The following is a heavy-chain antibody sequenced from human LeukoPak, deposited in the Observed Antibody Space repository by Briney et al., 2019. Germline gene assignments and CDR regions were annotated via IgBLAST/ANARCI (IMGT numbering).Heavy chain of an antibody. CDR3: ASSPAGGYCSGGSCYASATYFDY. D-gene: IGHD2-15*01. CDR2: ISAYNGNT. CDR1: GYTFTSYG. Sequence: ASVKVSCKASGYTFTSYGISWVRQAPGQGLEWMGWISAYNGNTNYAQKLQGRVTMTTDTSTSTAYMELRSLRSDDTAVYYCASSPAGGYCSGGSCYASATYFDYWGQGTLVTVSS. J-gene: IGHJ4*02. V-gene: IGHV1-18*01.